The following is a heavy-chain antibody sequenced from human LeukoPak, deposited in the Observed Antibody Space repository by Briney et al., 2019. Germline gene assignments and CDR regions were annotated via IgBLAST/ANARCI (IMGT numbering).Heavy chain of an antibody. Sequence: PGRSLRLSCAASGFTFSSYAMHWVRQAPGKGLEWVAVISYDGSNKYYADSVKGRFTISRDNSENTLYLQMNSLRAEDTAVHYCARDPTMVRGAPMYNWFDPWGQGTLVTVSS. V-gene: IGHV3-30-3*01. J-gene: IGHJ5*02. CDR2: ISYDGSNK. D-gene: IGHD3-10*01. CDR1: GFTFSSYA. CDR3: ARDPTMVRGAPMYNWFDP.